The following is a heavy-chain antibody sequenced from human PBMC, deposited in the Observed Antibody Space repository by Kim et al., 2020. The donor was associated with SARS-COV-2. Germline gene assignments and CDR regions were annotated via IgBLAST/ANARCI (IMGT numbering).Heavy chain of an antibody. CDR3: ASYRYDINGYFNY. CDR2: IYYTGST. J-gene: IGHJ4*02. V-gene: IGHV4-59*01. CDR1: GDSIRTYY. D-gene: IGHD3-22*01. Sequence: SETLSLTCTVSGDSIRTYYWSWIRQPPGKGLEWIGYIYYTGSTNYSPSLKSRVSISLDTSENRFSLRLRSATAADTAVYYCASYRYDINGYFNYWGQGSLVTVSS.